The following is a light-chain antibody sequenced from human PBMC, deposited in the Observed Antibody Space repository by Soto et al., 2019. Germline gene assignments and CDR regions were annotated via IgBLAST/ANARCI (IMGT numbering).Light chain of an antibody. Sequence: QSALTQPASVSGSPGQSITISCTGTSNDVGGFNYVSWYQQHPGKAPKVIIYEVSNRPSGVSNRFSGSKSGNTASRTISGLQAEDEADYYCNSYTSTSARVFGGGTKLTVL. CDR2: EVS. J-gene: IGLJ3*02. CDR3: NSYTSTSARV. V-gene: IGLV2-14*01. CDR1: SNDVGGFNY.